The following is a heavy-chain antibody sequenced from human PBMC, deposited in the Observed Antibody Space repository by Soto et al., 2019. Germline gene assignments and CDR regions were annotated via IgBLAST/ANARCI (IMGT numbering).Heavy chain of an antibody. CDR2: IYYRGST. V-gene: IGHV4-31*11. J-gene: IGHJ4*02. D-gene: IGHD4-17*01. CDR1: GVSITSGGYY. Sequence: SETLSLTCAVSGVSITSGGYYWNWIRQRPGKGLEWIGNIYYRGSTFYNPSLKSRITISVDTSKNQFSLHLSSLTAADTAVYFCATLRGDYRLGSWGQGTLVTVSS. CDR3: ATLRGDYRLGS.